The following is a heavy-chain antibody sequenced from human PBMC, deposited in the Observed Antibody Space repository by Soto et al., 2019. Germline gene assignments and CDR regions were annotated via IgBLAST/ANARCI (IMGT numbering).Heavy chain of an antibody. CDR1: GYTFTSYY. V-gene: IGHV1-46*01. CDR2: INPSGGST. CDR3: ARDRLYSSSWYEGYLRWFDP. D-gene: IGHD6-13*01. J-gene: IGHJ5*02. Sequence: GASVKVSCKASGYTFTSYYMHWVRQAPGQGLEWMGIINPSGGSTSYAQKFQGRVTMTRDTSTSTVYTELSSLRSEDTAVYYCARDRLYSSSWYEGYLRWFDPWGQGTLVTVSS.